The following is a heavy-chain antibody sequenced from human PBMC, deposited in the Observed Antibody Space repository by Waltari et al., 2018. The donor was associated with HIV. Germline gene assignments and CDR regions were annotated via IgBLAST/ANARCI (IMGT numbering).Heavy chain of an antibody. CDR2: ISSSSSYI. CDR3: ARDTSFWSSPDLDAFDI. V-gene: IGHV3-21*01. CDR1: GFTFSSYS. D-gene: IGHD3-3*01. J-gene: IGHJ3*02. Sequence: EVQLVESGGGLVKPGGALRLSWAASGFTFSSYSMNWGRQAPGKGLEWVSSISSSSSYIYYADSVKGRFTISRDNAKNSLYLQMNSLRAEDTAVYYCARDTSFWSSPDLDAFDIWGQGTMVTVSS.